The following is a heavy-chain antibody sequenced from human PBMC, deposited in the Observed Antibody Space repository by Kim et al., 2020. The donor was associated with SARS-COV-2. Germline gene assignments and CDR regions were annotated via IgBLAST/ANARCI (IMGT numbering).Heavy chain of an antibody. Sequence: PSFQGHVPISADKSISTAYLQWSSLKASDTAMYYCARQGTGTTTQHFDYWGQGTLVTVSS. CDR3: ARQGTGTTTQHFDY. V-gene: IGHV5-10-1*01. D-gene: IGHD1-1*01. J-gene: IGHJ4*02.